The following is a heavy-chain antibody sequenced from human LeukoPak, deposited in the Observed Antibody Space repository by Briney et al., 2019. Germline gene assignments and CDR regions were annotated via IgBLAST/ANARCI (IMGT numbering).Heavy chain of an antibody. V-gene: IGHV3-7*01. CDR1: GFSFSSFW. J-gene: IGHJ4*02. Sequence: PGGSLRLSCAASGFSFSSFWMSWGRQAPRKGLEWVANINLVGSEKNSLDSAKSRFTTATDDTKNLLYLQMNSLRAEDAAVYYCAREQCSGNSCYYYWGQGTLVTVSS. CDR3: AREQCSGNSCYYY. D-gene: IGHD2-15*01. CDR2: INLVGSEK.